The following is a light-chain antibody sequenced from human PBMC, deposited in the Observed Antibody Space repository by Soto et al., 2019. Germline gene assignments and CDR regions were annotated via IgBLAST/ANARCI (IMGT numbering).Light chain of an antibody. CDR2: KAS. V-gene: IGKV1-5*03. CDR1: QSISSW. Sequence: DIQMTHSPSTLSASVEYTVTITFLAIQSISSWLAWYQQKPGKAPKLLIYKASSLESGVPSRFSGSGSGTEFTLTISRLQPDDFATYYCQQYNSYSRTWKCGQGTKGGIK. CDR3: QQYNSYSRTWK. J-gene: IGKJ1*01.